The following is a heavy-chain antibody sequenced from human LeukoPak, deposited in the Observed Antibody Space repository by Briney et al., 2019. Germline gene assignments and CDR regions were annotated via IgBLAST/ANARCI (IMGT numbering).Heavy chain of an antibody. CDR3: AREDYYDSSGSPFDY. Sequence: GASVKVSCKASGYTFTSYGISWVRQAPGQGLEWMGWIRAYNGNTNYAQKLQGRVTMTTDTSTSTAYMELRSLRSDDTAVYYCAREDYYDSSGSPFDYWGQGTLVTVSS. J-gene: IGHJ4*02. CDR2: IRAYNGNT. CDR1: GYTFTSYG. V-gene: IGHV1-18*01. D-gene: IGHD3-22*01.